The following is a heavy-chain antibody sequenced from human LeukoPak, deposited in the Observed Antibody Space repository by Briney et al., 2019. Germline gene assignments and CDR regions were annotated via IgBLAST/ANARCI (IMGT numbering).Heavy chain of an antibody. J-gene: IGHJ5*02. Sequence: GGSLRLSCAASGFAFSTYWMTWVRQAPGKGLEWVANIKQDGSEKYYVDSVKGRFTISRDNAKNSLYLQMNSLRAEDTAVYYCAGDTHSSSWYDHWGQGTLVTVSS. CDR2: IKQDGSEK. CDR3: AGDTHSSSWYDH. V-gene: IGHV3-7*01. D-gene: IGHD6-19*01. CDR1: GFAFSTYW.